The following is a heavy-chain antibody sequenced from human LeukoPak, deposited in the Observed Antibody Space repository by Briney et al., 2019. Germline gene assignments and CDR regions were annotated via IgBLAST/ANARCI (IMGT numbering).Heavy chain of an antibody. Sequence: PGGSLRLSCAASGFTFSTYSMNWVRQAPGKGLEWVSYISSSSSIIYYADSVKGRFTISRDNAKNSLYLQMNSLRAEDTAVYYCARLTTMTTTGGPFDYWGQGTLVTVSS. CDR1: GFTFSTYS. V-gene: IGHV3-48*04. D-gene: IGHD4-17*01. CDR2: ISSSSSII. CDR3: ARLTTMTTTGGPFDY. J-gene: IGHJ4*02.